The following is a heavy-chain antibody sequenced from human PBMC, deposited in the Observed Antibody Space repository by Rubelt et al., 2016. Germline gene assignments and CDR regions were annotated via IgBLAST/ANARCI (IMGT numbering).Heavy chain of an antibody. CDR3: QTLLSTLAVAVDY. CDR2: ISYDGSNK. J-gene: IGHJ4*02. Sequence: QVQLVESGGGVVQPGRSLRLSCAASGFTFSSYGMHWVRQAPGKGLEWVAVISYDGSNKYYADSVKGRFTISRDNSKNTLYLQMNSLRAEDTAVYYCQTLLSTLAVAVDYWGQGTLVTVSS. V-gene: IGHV3-30*03. CDR1: GFTFSSYG. D-gene: IGHD6-19*01.